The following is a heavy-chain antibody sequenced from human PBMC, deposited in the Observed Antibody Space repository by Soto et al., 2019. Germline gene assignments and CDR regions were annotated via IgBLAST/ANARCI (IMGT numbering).Heavy chain of an antibody. D-gene: IGHD4-4*01. CDR3: AHGFRGDYSDSNWFDP. V-gene: IGHV2-5*02. J-gene: IGHJ5*02. Sequence: QITLKESGPTLVKPTQTLTLTCTFSGFSLSTSGVGVGWIRQPPGKALEWLAHIYWDEDKRYSPSLKSRLTITKDTSKNQVVLTMTNMDPVDTATSYCAHGFRGDYSDSNWFDPWGQGTLVTVSS. CDR2: IYWDEDK. CDR1: GFSLSTSGVG.